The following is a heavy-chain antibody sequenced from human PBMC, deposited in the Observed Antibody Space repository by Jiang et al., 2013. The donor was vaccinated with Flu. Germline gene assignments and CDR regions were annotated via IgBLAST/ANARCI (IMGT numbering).Heavy chain of an antibody. D-gene: IGHD3-22*01. J-gene: IGHJ4*02. CDR1: GGSFSGYY. V-gene: IGHV4-34*01. CDR3: ARSNLGPYYYDSSGAEIDY. CDR2: INHSGST. Sequence: LLKPSETLSLTCAVYGGSFSGYYWSWIRQPPGKGLEWIGEINHSGSTNYNPSLKSRVTISVDTSKNQFSLKLSSVTAADTAVYYCARSNLGPYYYDSSGAEIDYWGQGTLVTVSS.